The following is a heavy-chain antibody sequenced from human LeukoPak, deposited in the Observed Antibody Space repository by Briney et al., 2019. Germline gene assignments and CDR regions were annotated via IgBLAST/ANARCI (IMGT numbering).Heavy chain of an antibody. CDR2: INHSGST. J-gene: IGHJ6*03. CDR3: AREGGYSSSWYEVGPRSYYYYYYYMDV. CDR1: GGSFSGYY. Sequence: PSETLSLTCAVYGGSFSGYYWSWIRQPPGKGLEWIGEINHSGSTNYNPSLKSRVTISVDTSKNQFSLKLSSVTAADTAVYYCAREGGYSSSWYEVGPRSYYYYYYYMDVWGKGTTVTVSS. V-gene: IGHV4-34*01. D-gene: IGHD6-13*01.